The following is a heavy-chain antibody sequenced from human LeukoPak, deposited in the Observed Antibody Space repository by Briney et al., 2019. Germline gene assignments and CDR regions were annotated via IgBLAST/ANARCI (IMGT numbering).Heavy chain of an antibody. Sequence: SETLSLTCTVSGGSISSGGYYWSWIRQHPGKGLEWIGYIYYSGSTYYNPSLKSRVTISVDTSKNQFSLKLSCVTAEDPAVYYCARGPRIRRDSKPNYFDYWGPGTVVKVAS. J-gene: IGHJ4*02. V-gene: IGHV4-31*03. D-gene: IGHD2-21*02. CDR3: ARGPRIRRDSKPNYFDY. CDR2: IYYSGST. CDR1: GGSISSGGYY.